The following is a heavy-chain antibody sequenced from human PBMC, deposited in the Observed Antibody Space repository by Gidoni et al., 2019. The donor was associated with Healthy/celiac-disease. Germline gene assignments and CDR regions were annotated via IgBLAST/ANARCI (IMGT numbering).Heavy chain of an antibody. CDR1: GFPFLSYG. D-gene: IGHD2-2*01. CDR3: AKDKAVVVPAAMIFDY. Sequence: QVQLVESGGGVVQPGRSLRLSCSASGFPFLSYGLPWVRQAPGKGLEWVAVISYDGSNKYYADSVKGRFTISRDNSKNTLYLQMNSLRAEDTAVYYCAKDKAVVVPAAMIFDYWGQGTLVTVSS. CDR2: ISYDGSNK. V-gene: IGHV3-30*18. J-gene: IGHJ4*02.